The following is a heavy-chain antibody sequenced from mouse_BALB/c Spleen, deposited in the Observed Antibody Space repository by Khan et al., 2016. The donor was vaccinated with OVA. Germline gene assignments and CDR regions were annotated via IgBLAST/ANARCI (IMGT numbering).Heavy chain of an antibody. CDR1: GYTFSSYW. CDR3: ARYGNHCYFDV. Sequence: QVQLKQSGAELMKPGASVKISCKATGYTFSSYWIEWVKQRPGHGLEWIGEILPGSGSTNFNERFKGKATFTADTSSNTVYMQLSSLTSDDSAVDYGARYGNHCYFDVWGAGTTVTVSS. V-gene: IGHV1-9*01. J-gene: IGHJ1*01. CDR2: ILPGSGST. D-gene: IGHD2-1*01.